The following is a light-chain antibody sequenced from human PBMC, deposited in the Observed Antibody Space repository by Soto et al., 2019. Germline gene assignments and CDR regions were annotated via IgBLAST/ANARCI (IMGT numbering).Light chain of an antibody. CDR2: GTT. CDR1: QSISSS. Sequence: EIVMTQSPATLSVSPGERATLSCRASQSISSSLAWYQQRPGQAPRLLIYGTTTRAAGVPSRFSGSRSGAEFNLTISSLQSEDFAFYYCQQYNNWPKTFGQGTKVEIK. V-gene: IGKV3-15*01. CDR3: QQYNNWPKT. J-gene: IGKJ1*01.